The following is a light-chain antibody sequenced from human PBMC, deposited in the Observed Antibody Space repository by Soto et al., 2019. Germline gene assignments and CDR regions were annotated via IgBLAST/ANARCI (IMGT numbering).Light chain of an antibody. CDR3: AACYASLNVRV. J-gene: IGLJ2*01. Sequence: QSVLTQPPSASGTPGQRVTISCSGSSSNIGSKNVNWYQQLPGTAPKLLIYSNEHRPSVVPYRFSGSKSGTSASLAISGLQAGDEADYYWAACYASLNVRVFGGGTKLTVL. CDR1: SSNIGSKN. CDR2: SNE. V-gene: IGLV1-44*01.